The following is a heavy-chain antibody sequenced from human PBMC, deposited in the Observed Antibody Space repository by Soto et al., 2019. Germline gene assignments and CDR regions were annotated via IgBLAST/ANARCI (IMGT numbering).Heavy chain of an antibody. CDR3: AREAGSGRYYYYYGMDV. CDR1: GGSISSYY. D-gene: IGHD3-10*01. J-gene: IGHJ6*02. Sequence: SETLSLTCTVSGGSISSYYWSWIRQPAGKGLEWIRRIYTSGSTNYNPSLKSRVTMSVDTSKNQFSLKLSSVTAADTAVYYCAREAGSGRYYYYYGMDVWGQGTTVTVSS. CDR2: IYTSGST. V-gene: IGHV4-4*07.